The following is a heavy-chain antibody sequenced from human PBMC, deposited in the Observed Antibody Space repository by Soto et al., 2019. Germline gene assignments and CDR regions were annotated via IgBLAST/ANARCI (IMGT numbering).Heavy chain of an antibody. D-gene: IGHD2-2*01. J-gene: IGHJ6*02. CDR2: IIPIFGTA. CDR3: ARDRVAYCSSTSCQNYYYYYGMDV. Sequence: QVQLVQSGAEVKKPGSSVKVSCKASGGTFSSYAISWVRQAPGQGLEWMGGIIPIFGTANYAQKFQGRVTITADESTSTAYMELSSLRSEDTAVYYCARDRVAYCSSTSCQNYYYYYGMDVWGQGPTVTVSS. CDR1: GGTFSSYA. V-gene: IGHV1-69*12.